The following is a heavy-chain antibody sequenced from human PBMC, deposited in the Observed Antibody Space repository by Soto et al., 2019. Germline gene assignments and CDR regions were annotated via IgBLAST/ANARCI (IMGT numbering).Heavy chain of an antibody. J-gene: IGHJ6*02. CDR1: GGSISSGDYY. CDR2: IYYSGST. V-gene: IGHV4-30-4*01. Sequence: SETLSLTCTVSGGSISSGDYYWSWIRQPPGKGLEWIGYIYYSGSTYYNPSLKSRVTISVDTSKNQFSLKLSSVTAADTAVYYCARDLDTAIETYGMDVWGQGTTVTVSS. D-gene: IGHD5-18*01. CDR3: ARDLDTAIETYGMDV.